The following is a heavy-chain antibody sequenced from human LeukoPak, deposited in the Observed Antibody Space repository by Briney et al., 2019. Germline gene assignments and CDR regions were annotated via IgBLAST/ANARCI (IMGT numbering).Heavy chain of an antibody. J-gene: IGHJ4*02. CDR3: ARGQYYDILTGYYPWNY. Sequence: GGSLRLSCAASGFTFSSYSMNWVRQAPGKGLEWVSSISSSSYIYYADSVKGRFTISRDNAKNSLYLQMNSLRAEDTAVYYCARGQYYDILTGYYPWNYWGQGTLVTVSS. D-gene: IGHD3-9*01. CDR2: ISSSSYI. CDR1: GFTFSSYS. V-gene: IGHV3-21*01.